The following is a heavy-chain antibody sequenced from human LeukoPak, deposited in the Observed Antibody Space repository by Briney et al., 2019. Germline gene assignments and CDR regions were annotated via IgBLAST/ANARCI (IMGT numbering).Heavy chain of an antibody. D-gene: IGHD3/OR15-3a*01. CDR2: ISYDGSNK. CDR3: AKAFWTADFDY. Sequence: GGSLRLSCAASGFTFSSYSMHWVRQTPGKGLEWVALISYDGSNKYYADSVKGRFTISRDNSKNTLYLQMNSLRAEDTAVYYCAKAFWTADFDYWGQGTLVTVSS. CDR1: GFTFSSYS. V-gene: IGHV3-30*04. J-gene: IGHJ4*02.